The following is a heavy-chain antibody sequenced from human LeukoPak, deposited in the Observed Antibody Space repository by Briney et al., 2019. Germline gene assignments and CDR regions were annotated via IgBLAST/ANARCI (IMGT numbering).Heavy chain of an antibody. J-gene: IGHJ4*02. CDR1: GFIFNKHA. Sequence: GGSLRLSCAASGFIFNKHAMSWVRQAPGKGLEWVSGLSGSGGSTDYADSVKGRFTVSRDNSRNTLYLQMSDLRAEDTAVYYCAKITMATTPNFWGQGTLVTVSS. CDR2: LSGSGGST. D-gene: IGHD3-10*01. CDR3: AKITMATTPNF. V-gene: IGHV3-23*01.